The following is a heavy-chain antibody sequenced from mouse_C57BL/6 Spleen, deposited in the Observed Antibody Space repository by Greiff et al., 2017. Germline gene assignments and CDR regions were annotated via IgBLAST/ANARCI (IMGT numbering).Heavy chain of an antibody. CDR3: AVEGSGTY. CDR2: IDPSDSYT. Sequence: QVQLQQPGAELVRPGTSVKLSCKASGYTFTSYWMHWVKQRPGQGLEWIGVIDPSDSYTNYNQKFKGKATLTVDTSSSTAYMQPSSLTSEDSAVYYCAVEGSGTYWGQGTLVTVSA. D-gene: IGHD1-1*01. CDR1: GYTFTSYW. J-gene: IGHJ3*01. V-gene: IGHV1-59*01.